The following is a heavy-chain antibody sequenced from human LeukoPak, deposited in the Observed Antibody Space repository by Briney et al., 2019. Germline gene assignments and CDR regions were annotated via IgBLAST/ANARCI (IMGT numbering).Heavy chain of an antibody. Sequence: SETLSLTCSVSRGSIGNYYWTWIRKPQGKGLEWIGCVSDSGSTNYSPSLKSRVTISVDASKNQFSLWLSSVTAADTAVYYCARGSGSFDAFDIWGQGTMVTVSS. CDR2: VSDSGST. CDR1: RGSIGNYY. J-gene: IGHJ3*02. V-gene: IGHV4-59*01. D-gene: IGHD1-26*01. CDR3: ARGSGSFDAFDI.